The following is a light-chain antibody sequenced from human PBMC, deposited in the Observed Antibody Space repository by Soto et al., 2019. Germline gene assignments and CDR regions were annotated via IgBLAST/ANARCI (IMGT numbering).Light chain of an antibody. CDR3: SSYTDRKHLV. CDR2: DVT. J-gene: IGLJ6*01. Sequence: QSVLTQSPSASGSPGQSVTISCTGTSSDIGGYNSVSWYQQHPGKAPKVMIYDVTKRPSGVPDRFSGSKSGNTASLTVSALPAEDEADYYCSSYTDRKHLVFGTGTQLTVL. CDR1: SSDIGGYNS. V-gene: IGLV2-8*01.